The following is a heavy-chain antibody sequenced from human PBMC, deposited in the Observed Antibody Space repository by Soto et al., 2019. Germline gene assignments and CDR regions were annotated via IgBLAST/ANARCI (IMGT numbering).Heavy chain of an antibody. V-gene: IGHV3-15*01. D-gene: IGHD3-10*01. CDR3: KRDGSGIYD. CDR2: IKSKGDGGTT. J-gene: IGHJ4*02. Sequence: EVQLVESGGGLVKPGGSLRLSCAASGFTFSNAWMSWVRQAPGKGLEWVGRIKSKGDGGTTDYAAPVRGRFTISRDDSKNTLYLQMTSLKSEDTAVYYCKRDGSGIYDWGQGTLVTVSS. CDR1: GFTFSNAW.